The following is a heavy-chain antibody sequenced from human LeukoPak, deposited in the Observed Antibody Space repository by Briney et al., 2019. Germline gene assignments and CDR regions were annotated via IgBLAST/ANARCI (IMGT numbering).Heavy chain of an antibody. D-gene: IGHD3-10*01. Sequence: PGGSLRHSCAASGFTFSSYAMSWVRQAPGKGLEWVSAISGSGGSTYYADSVKGRFTISRDNSKNTLYLQMNSLRAEDTAVCYCAKDGVRGVITLRRTSKYFQHWGQGTLVTVSS. V-gene: IGHV3-23*01. CDR2: ISGSGGST. CDR1: GFTFSSYA. CDR3: AKDGVRGVITLRRTSKYFQH. J-gene: IGHJ1*01.